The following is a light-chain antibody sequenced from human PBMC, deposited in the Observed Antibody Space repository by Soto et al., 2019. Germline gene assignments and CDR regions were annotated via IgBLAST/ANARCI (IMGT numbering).Light chain of an antibody. CDR1: QSVRSN. CDR3: QQYNTWPPIT. V-gene: IGKV3-15*01. Sequence: EIVMTHSPATLSVSPGDRVTLSCSASQSVRSNLAWYQQKPGQAPRLLIYGASTRATGLPARFSGSGSGTDFTLTISSLQSEDVAVYYCQQYNTWPPITFGQGTRLEIK. J-gene: IGKJ5*01. CDR2: GAS.